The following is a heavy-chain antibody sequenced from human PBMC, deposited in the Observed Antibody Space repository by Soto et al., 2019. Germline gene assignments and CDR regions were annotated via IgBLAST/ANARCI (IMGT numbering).Heavy chain of an antibody. J-gene: IGHJ4*02. V-gene: IGHV1-3*01. CDR1: GYTFTSYA. CDR2: INAGNGNT. D-gene: IGHD5-18*01. Sequence: QVQLVQSGAEVKKPGASVKVSCKASGYTFTSYAMHWVRQAPGQRLEWMGWINAGNGNTKYSQKFQGRVTITRDTSASTAYMALSSLRSEDTAVYYCARDPGYSYGYNWGQGPLVTVSS. CDR3: ARDPGYSYGYN.